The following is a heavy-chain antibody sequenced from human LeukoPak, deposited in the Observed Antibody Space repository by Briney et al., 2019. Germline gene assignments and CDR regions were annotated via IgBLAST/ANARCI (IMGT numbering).Heavy chain of an antibody. V-gene: IGHV3-30*02. D-gene: IGHD2-2*02. CDR3: AKEGVVPAAIGFDY. CDR2: IRYDGSNK. Sequence: GGSLRLSWAASGFTFSSYGMHWVRQAPGKGLEWVAFIRYDGSNKYYADSVKGRFTISRDNSKNTLYLQMNSLRDEDTAVYYCAKEGVVPAAIGFDYWGQGTLVTVSS. CDR1: GFTFSSYG. J-gene: IGHJ4*02.